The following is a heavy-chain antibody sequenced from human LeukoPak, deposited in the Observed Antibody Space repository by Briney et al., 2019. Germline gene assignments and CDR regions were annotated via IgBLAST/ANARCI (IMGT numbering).Heavy chain of an antibody. V-gene: IGHV4-34*01. Sequence: PSETLSLTCAVYGGSFSGYYWSWIRQPPGKGLEWIGEINHSGSTNYNPSFKSRVTISVDTSKNQFSLKLSSVTAADTAVYYCARERRGATYYYGSGSRYYFDYWGQGTLVTVSS. D-gene: IGHD3-10*01. CDR2: INHSGST. CDR3: ARERRGATYYYGSGSRYYFDY. J-gene: IGHJ4*02. CDR1: GGSFSGYY.